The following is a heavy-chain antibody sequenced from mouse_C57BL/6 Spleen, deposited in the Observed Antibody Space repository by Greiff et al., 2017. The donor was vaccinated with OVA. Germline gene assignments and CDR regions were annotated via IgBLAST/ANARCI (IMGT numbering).Heavy chain of an antibody. D-gene: IGHD1-1*01. J-gene: IGHJ4*01. CDR2: IHPNSGST. CDR1: GYTFTSYW. V-gene: IGHV1-64*01. CDR3: AREATVHYYAMDY. Sequence: VQLQQPGAELVKPGASVKLSCKASGYTFTSYWMHWVKQRPGQGLEWIGMIHPNSGSTNYNEKFKSKATLTVDKSSSTAYMQLSSLTSEDSAVYYCAREATVHYYAMDYWGQGTSVTVSS.